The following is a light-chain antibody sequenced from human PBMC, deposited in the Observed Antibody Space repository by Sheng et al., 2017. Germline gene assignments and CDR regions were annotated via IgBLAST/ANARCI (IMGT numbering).Light chain of an antibody. J-gene: IGKJ1*01. V-gene: IGKV1-5*03. Sequence: DIQMTQSPSTLSASVGDRVTITCRASQSVSSWLAWYQQKPGKAPKLLIYKASSLQSGVPSRFSGSGSGTEFTLTISSLQPDDFATFYCQQYIAYPWTFGQGTKWKSN. CDR3: QQYIAYPWT. CDR1: QSVSSW. CDR2: KAS.